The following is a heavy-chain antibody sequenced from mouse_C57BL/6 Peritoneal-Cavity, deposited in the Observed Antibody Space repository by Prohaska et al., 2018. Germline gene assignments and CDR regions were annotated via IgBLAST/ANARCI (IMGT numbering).Heavy chain of an antibody. J-gene: IGHJ3*01. CDR1: GFTFSDYG. CDR3: ARDPAWFAY. Sequence: EVQLVESGGGLVKPGGSLKLSCAASGFTFSDYGMHWVRQVPEKGLDWVAFISSGSSTIYYSDTVKGRFTISRDNAKNNLFLQMTSLRSEDTAMYYCARDPAWFAYWGQGTLVTVSA. CDR2: ISSGSSTI. V-gene: IGHV5-17*01.